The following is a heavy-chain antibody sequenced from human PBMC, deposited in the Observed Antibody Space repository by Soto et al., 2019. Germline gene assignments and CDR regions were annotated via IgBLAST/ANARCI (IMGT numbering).Heavy chain of an antibody. CDR1: GFTFSTYS. Sequence: GFPGLSCAPSGFTFSTYSMHWVRQAPGKGLEWVGRIKSKTDGGTTDYAAPVKGRFTISRDDSKNTLYLQMNSLKTEDTAVYYCTTELEMATITADYWGQGTLVTAPQ. V-gene: IGHV3-15*07. CDR3: TTELEMATITADY. CDR2: IKSKTDGGTT. J-gene: IGHJ4*02. D-gene: IGHD5-12*01.